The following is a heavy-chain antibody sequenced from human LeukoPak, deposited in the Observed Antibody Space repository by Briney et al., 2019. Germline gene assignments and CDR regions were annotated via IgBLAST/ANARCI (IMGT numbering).Heavy chain of an antibody. CDR2: ISYDGSNK. CDR1: GFTFSSYG. CDR3: AKESASNALYYDFWSGYYTQNWFDP. D-gene: IGHD3-3*01. J-gene: IGHJ5*02. V-gene: IGHV3-30*18. Sequence: GGSLRLSCAASGFTFSSYGMHWVRQAPGKGLEWVAVISYDGSNKYYADSVKGRFTISRDNSKNTLYLQMNSLRAEDTAVYYCAKESASNALYYDFWSGYYTQNWFDPWGQGTLATVSS.